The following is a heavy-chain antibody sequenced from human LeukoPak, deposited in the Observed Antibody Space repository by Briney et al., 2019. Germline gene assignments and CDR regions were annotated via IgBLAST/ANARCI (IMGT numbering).Heavy chain of an antibody. D-gene: IGHD1-26*01. CDR1: GYTFTSYG. V-gene: IGHV1-18*01. CDR3: ALSGSYAPFDY. Sequence: GSAVKVSCKASGYTFTSYGISWVRQAPGQGFEWMGWISACNGNTNYAQKLQGRVTMTTDTSTSTAYMELRSLRSDDTAVYYCALSGSYAPFDYWGQGTLVTVSS. CDR2: ISACNGNT. J-gene: IGHJ4*02.